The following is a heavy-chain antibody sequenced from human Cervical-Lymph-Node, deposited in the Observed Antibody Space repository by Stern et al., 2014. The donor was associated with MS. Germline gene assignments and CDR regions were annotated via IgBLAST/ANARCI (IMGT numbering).Heavy chain of an antibody. D-gene: IGHD1-26*01. CDR3: AKGGSGSYLD. CDR2: ISFDGRDK. Sequence: VQLLQSGGGVVQPGRSLRLSCAASGFIFRNYAAHWVRQPPGKVLEWVAIISFDGRDKYYTDSVKGRFTVSRDNSKNRLYLEMNSLRLEDTAVYYCAKGGSGSYLDWGQGSLVTVSS. J-gene: IGHJ4*02. V-gene: IGHV3-30*04. CDR1: GFIFRNYA.